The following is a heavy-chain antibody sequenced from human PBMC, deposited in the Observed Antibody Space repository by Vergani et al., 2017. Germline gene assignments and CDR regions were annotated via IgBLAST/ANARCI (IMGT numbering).Heavy chain of an antibody. J-gene: IGHJ4*02. V-gene: IGHV3-74*01. CDR1: GGSISSSNW. Sequence: VQLQESGPGLVKPSGTLSLTCAVSGGSISSSNWWSWVRQAPGKGLVWVSRINSDGSSTSYADSVKGRFTISRDNAKNTLYLQMNSLRSEDTAVYYCARDLKSDSSGYYYVPQPFDYWGQGTLVTVSS. D-gene: IGHD3-22*01. CDR2: INSDGSST. CDR3: ARDLKSDSSGYYYVPQPFDY.